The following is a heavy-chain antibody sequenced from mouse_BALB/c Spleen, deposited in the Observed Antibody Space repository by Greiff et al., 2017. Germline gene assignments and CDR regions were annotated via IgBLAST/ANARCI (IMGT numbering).Heavy chain of an antibody. V-gene: IGHV1-31*01. CDR1: GYSFTGYY. D-gene: IGHD1-2*01. CDR3: ARGGYGGGGGGAVEC. J-gene: IGHJ4*01. Sequence: EVQLQQSGPELVKPGASVKISCKASGYSFTGYYMHWVKQSHVKSLEWIGRINPYNGATSYNQNFKDKASLTVDKSSSTAYMELHSLTSEDSAVYYCARGGYGGGGGGAVECWGQGARGSVSA. CDR2: INPYNGAT.